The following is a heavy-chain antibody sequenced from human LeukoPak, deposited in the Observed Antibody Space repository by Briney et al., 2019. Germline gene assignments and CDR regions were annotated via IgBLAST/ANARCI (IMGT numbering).Heavy chain of an antibody. D-gene: IGHD3-22*01. CDR1: GYTFTSYG. CDR2: ISAYNGNT. V-gene: IGHV1-18*01. J-gene: IGHJ5*02. CDR3: ARGVHVRMYDSNHNCFDP. Sequence: ASVTVSCKASGYTFTSYGISWVRQAPGQGLEWMGWISAYNGNTNYAQKFQGRVTMTRDTSISTAYMELSRLRSDDTAVYYCARGVHVRMYDSNHNCFDPWGQGTLVTVSS.